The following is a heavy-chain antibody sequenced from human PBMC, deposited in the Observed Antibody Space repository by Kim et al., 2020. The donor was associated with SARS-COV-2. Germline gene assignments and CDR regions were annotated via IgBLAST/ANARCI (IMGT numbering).Heavy chain of an antibody. J-gene: IGHJ6*02. V-gene: IGHV3-7*03. Sequence: GGSLRLSCAASGFTFSSYWMSWVRQAPGKGLEWVANIKQDGSEKYYVDSVKGRFTIPRDNAKNSLYLQMNSLRAEDTAVYYCARDSFWSGYYTFDYYYYGMDVWGQGTTVTVSS. D-gene: IGHD3-3*01. CDR1: GFTFSSYW. CDR2: IKQDGSEK. CDR3: ARDSFWSGYYTFDYYYYGMDV.